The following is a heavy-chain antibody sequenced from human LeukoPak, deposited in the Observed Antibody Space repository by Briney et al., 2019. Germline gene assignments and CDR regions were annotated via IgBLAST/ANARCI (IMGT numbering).Heavy chain of an antibody. CDR2: IRSKANSYAT. D-gene: IGHD2-2*01. Sequence: PGGSLRLSCAASGFTFSGSAMHWVRQASGKGLEWVGRIRSKANSYATAYAASVKGRFTISRDDSKNTAYLQMNSLKTEDTAVYYCTRRVPAARDEADAFDIWGQGTMVTVSS. J-gene: IGHJ3*02. CDR1: GFTFSGSA. V-gene: IGHV3-73*01. CDR3: TRRVPAARDEADAFDI.